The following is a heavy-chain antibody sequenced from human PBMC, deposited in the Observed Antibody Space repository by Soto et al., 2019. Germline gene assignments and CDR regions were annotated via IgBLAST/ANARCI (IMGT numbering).Heavy chain of an antibody. D-gene: IGHD2-2*01. CDR2: ISGRGGDST. V-gene: IGHV3-23*01. J-gene: IGHJ6*02. Sequence: EVQVLESGGGLVQPGRSLRVSCVASGFTFSRNAMGWVRQAPGKGLEWVSSISGRGGDSTYYADSVKGRFTISRDDSKNTLYLQMNSLRAEDTAIYYCLKYCSSTSCYSYYAMDVWGQGTTVTVSS. CDR1: GFTFSRNA. CDR3: LKYCSSTSCYSYYAMDV.